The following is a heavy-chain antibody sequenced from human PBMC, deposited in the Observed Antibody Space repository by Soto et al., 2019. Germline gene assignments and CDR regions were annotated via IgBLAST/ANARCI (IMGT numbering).Heavy chain of an antibody. CDR3: AKDPAGYCSGGSCLRFDY. Sequence: GSLRLSCAASGFTFSSYAMSWVRQAPGKGLEWVSAISGSGGSTYYAGSVKGRFTISRDNSKNTLYLQMNSLRAEDTAVYYCAKDPAGYCSGGSCLRFDYWGQGTLVTVSS. CDR1: GFTFSSYA. J-gene: IGHJ4*02. CDR2: ISGSGGST. V-gene: IGHV3-23*01. D-gene: IGHD2-15*01.